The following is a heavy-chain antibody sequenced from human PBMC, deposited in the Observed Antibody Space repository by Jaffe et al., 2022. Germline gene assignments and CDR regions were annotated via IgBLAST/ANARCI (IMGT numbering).Heavy chain of an antibody. V-gene: IGHV5-51*03. CDR3: ARECWDLGELSLYPPRAFDI. J-gene: IGHJ3*02. Sequence: EVQLVQSGAEVKKPGESLKISCKGSGYSFTSYWIGWVRQMPGKGLEWMGIIYPGDSDTRYSPSFQGQVTISADKSISTAYLQWSSLKASDTAMYYCARECWDLGELSLYPPRAFDIWGQGTMVTVSS. D-gene: IGHD3-16*02. CDR1: GYSFTSYW. CDR2: IYPGDSDT.